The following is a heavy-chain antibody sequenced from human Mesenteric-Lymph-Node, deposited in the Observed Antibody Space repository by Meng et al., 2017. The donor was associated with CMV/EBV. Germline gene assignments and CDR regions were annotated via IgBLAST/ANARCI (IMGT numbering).Heavy chain of an antibody. V-gene: IGHV3-7*01. CDR2: IKQDEGEK. CDR3: ARGRVVFDY. J-gene: IGHJ4*02. D-gene: IGHD2-15*01. Sequence: GGSLRLSCAASGFTFSSYWMSWVRQVPGKGLEWVANIKQDEGEKYYGDSVKGRFTISRDNAKNSLYLQMNSLRAEDTAVYYCARGRVVFDYWGQGTLVTVSS. CDR1: GFTFSSYW.